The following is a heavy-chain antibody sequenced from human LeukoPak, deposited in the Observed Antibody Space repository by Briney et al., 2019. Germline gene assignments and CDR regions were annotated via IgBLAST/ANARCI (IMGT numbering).Heavy chain of an antibody. V-gene: IGHV3-33*01. J-gene: IGHJ4*02. CDR2: IWYDGSNK. CDR1: GFTFSSYG. CDR3: ARDVRYFDWLLPEGDY. Sequence: GGSLRLSCAASGFTFSSYGMHWVRQAPGKGLEWVAVIWYDGSNKYYADSVKGRFTISRDNSKITLYLQMNSLRAEDTAVYYCARDVRYFDWLLPEGDYWGQETLVTVSS. D-gene: IGHD3-9*01.